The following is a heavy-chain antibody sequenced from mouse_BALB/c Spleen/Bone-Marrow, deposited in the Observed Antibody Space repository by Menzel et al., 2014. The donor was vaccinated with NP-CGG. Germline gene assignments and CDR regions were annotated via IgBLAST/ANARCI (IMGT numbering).Heavy chain of an antibody. CDR2: IDPANGNT. D-gene: IGHD2-13*01. Sequence: VQLQQSGAELVKPGASVKLSCTASGFNIKDTYMHWVKQRPEQGLEWIGRIDPANGNTKYDPKFQGKASITADTSSNTAYLQLSSLTSDDTAVYYCASYGDGYYFDYWGQGTTLTVSS. CDR3: ASYGDGYYFDY. V-gene: IGHV14-3*02. CDR1: GFNIKDTY. J-gene: IGHJ2*01.